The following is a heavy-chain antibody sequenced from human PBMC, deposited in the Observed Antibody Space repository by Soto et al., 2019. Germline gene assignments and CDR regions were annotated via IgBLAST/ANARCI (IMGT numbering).Heavy chain of an antibody. Sequence: GGSVKVSCKASGYTFTSYYMHWVRQAPGQGLEWMGIINPSGGSTSYAQKFHGRVTMTRDTSTSTVYMELSSLRSEDTAVYYCARVLQQVVQYYYYYGMDVWGQGTTVTGSS. CDR2: INPSGGST. V-gene: IGHV1-46*03. D-gene: IGHD6-13*01. J-gene: IGHJ6*02. CDR3: ARVLQQVVQYYYYYGMDV. CDR1: GYTFTSYY.